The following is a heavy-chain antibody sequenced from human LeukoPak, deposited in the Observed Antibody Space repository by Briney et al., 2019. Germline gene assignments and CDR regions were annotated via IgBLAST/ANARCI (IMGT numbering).Heavy chain of an antibody. V-gene: IGHV4-39*07. D-gene: IGHD6-19*01. J-gene: IGHJ6*02. CDR2: IYYSGST. CDR3: ARVDSSGWYDYYYYYGMDV. CDR1: GGSISSSSYY. Sequence: SETLSLTCTVSGGSISSSSYYWGWIRQPPGKGLEWIGSIYYSGSTYYNPSLKSRVTISVDTSKNQFSLKLSSVTAADTAVYYCARVDSSGWYDYYYYYGMDVWGQGTTVTVSS.